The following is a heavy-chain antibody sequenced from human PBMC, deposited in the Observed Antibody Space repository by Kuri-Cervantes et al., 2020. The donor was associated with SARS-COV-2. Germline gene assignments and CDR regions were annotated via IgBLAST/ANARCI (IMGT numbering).Heavy chain of an antibody. CDR2: IYSGGRT. D-gene: IGHD5-12*01. V-gene: IGHV3-53*01. CDR3: ARDLRVATIYGIQYYGMDV. J-gene: IGHJ6*02. CDR1: GFTVSSNY. Sequence: GESLKISCATSGFTVSSNYMRWVRQAPGKGLEWVSVIYSGGRTYYADSVKGRFTISRDNSKNTVYLQMNSLRAEDTAVYYCARDLRVATIYGIQYYGMDVWGQGTTVTVSS.